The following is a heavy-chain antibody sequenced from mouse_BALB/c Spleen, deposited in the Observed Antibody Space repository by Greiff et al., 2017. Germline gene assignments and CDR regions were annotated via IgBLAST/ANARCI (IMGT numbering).Heavy chain of an antibody. CDR1: GYTFTSYN. V-gene: IGHV1-12*01. D-gene: IGHD2-4*01. J-gene: IGHJ4*01. CDR2: IYPGNGDT. CDR3: ARGGSTMITTGYAMDY. Sequence: LHQPGAELVKPGASVKMSCKASGYTFTSYNMHWVKQTPGQGLEWIGAIYPGNGDTSYNQKFKGKATLTADKSSSTAYMQLSSLTSEDSAVYYCARGGSTMITTGYAMDYWGQGTSVTVSS.